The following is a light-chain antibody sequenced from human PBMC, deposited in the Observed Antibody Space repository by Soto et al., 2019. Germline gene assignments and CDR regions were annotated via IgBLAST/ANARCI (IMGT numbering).Light chain of an antibody. J-gene: IGLJ3*02. V-gene: IGLV1-40*01. CDR1: SSNIGACYD. CDR2: VNN. CDR3: QSFDSSLSGWV. Sequence: QSVLTQPPSVSGAPGQRVTISCTGSSSNIGACYDVQWYQQLPGTAPKLLIYVNNNRPSGVPDRFSGSKSGTSASLAITGLQAEDEADYYCQSFDSSLSGWVFGGGTKLTVL.